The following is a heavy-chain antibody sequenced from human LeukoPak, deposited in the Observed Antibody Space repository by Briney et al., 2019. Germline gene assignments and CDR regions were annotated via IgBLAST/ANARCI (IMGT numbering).Heavy chain of an antibody. V-gene: IGHV4-59*01. CDR3: ATTGGWYYDILTGPDAFDI. CDR1: GGSISSYY. CDR2: IYYSGST. Sequence: PSETLSLTCTVSGGSISSYYWSWIRQPPGKGLEWIGYIYYSGSTNYNPSLKSRVTISVDTSKNQFSLKLSSVTAADTAVYYCATTGGWYYDILTGPDAFDIWGQGTMVTVSS. J-gene: IGHJ3*02. D-gene: IGHD3-9*01.